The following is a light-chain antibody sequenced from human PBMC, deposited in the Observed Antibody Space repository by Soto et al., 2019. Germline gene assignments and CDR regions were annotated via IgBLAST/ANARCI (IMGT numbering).Light chain of an antibody. J-gene: IGLJ3*02. CDR1: SSDVGGYNS. CDR3: SSYTSKSTPL. V-gene: IGLV2-14*03. CDR2: DVT. Sequence: QSALTQPASVSGSPGQSITISCAGTSSDVGGYNSVSWYQQYPGEGPKLILYDVTNRPSGVSTRFSGSKSGYTASLTISGLQAEDEGDYYCSSYTSKSTPLFGGGTKLTVL.